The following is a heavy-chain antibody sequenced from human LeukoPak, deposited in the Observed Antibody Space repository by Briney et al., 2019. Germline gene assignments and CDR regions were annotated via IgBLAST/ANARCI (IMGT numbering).Heavy chain of an antibody. CDR3: ARSGVLAAAWGYFDY. V-gene: IGHV4-4*09. CDR2: IYTSGST. Sequence: PSETLSLTCTVSGGSISSYYWSWIRQPPGKGLEWIGYIYTSGSTNYNPSLKSRVTISVDTSKNQFSLKLSSVTAADTAAYYCARSGVLAAAWGYFDYWGQGTLVTVSS. J-gene: IGHJ4*02. D-gene: IGHD6-13*01. CDR1: GGSISSYY.